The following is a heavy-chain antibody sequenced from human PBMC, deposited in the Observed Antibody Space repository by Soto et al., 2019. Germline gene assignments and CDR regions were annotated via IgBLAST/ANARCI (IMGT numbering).Heavy chain of an antibody. V-gene: IGHV4-61*01. Sequence: QVQLQESGPGLVKPSETQSLTCTVSGGSVSSGSYYWSWIRQPPGKGLEWIGYIYYSGSTNYNPSLKSRVTISVDTSKNQFSLKLSSVTAADTAVYYCARVWFGARFDYWGQGTLVTVSS. CDR3: ARVWFGARFDY. D-gene: IGHD3-10*01. CDR2: IYYSGST. J-gene: IGHJ4*02. CDR1: GGSVSSGSYY.